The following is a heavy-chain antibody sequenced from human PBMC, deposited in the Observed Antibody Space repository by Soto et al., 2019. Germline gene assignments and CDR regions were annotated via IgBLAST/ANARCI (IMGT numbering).Heavy chain of an antibody. Sequence: QVQLVESGGGVVQPGRSLRLSCAASGFTFSSYGMHWVRQAPGKGLERVAVIWYDGSNKYYADSVKGRFTISRDNSKNPLYMQLRSLSAEYTAVYYCARERIAAGVRVGSFDYWGQGTLVTVSS. CDR2: IWYDGSNK. D-gene: IGHD6-13*01. J-gene: IGHJ4*02. CDR1: GFTFSSYG. CDR3: ARERIAAGVRVGSFDY. V-gene: IGHV3-33*01.